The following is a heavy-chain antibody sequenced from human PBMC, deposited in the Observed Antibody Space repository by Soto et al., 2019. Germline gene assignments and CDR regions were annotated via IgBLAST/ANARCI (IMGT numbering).Heavy chain of an antibody. V-gene: IGHV3-11*01. J-gene: IGHJ5*02. CDR2: ISSSGSTI. D-gene: IGHD3-10*01. CDR1: GFTFSDYY. CDR3: ARDRSFGELTNWFDP. Sequence: GGSLRLSCAASGFTFSDYYMSWIRQAPGKGLEWVSYISSSGSTIYYADSVKGRFTISRDNAKNSLYLQMNSLRAEDTAVYYCARDRSFGELTNWFDPWGQGTLVTVSS.